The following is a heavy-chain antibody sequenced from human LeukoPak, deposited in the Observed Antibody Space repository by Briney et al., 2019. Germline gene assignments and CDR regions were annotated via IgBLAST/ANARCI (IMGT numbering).Heavy chain of an antibody. CDR3: ASYISTPSRRHLDC. Sequence: SETLSLTCTVSGGSISSSTYYWGWIRQPPGKGLEWIGSIYYSGNTYYNPSLKSRVTISVDTSKNQFSLKLSSVTAADTAVYYCASYISTPSRRHLDCWGQGTLVTVSS. J-gene: IGHJ4*02. CDR1: GGSISSSTYY. D-gene: IGHD2-2*01. CDR2: IYYSGNT. V-gene: IGHV4-39*01.